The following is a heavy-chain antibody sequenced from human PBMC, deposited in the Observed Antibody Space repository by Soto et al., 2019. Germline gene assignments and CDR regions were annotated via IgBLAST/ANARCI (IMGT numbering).Heavy chain of an antibody. Sequence: SETLSRTCAVSGGSITSGNTYSWSWSRQPPGKGLEWSGSISHTGTTSYNPSLRRRVTMSVDTSGTRFSLRLTSVTAADTAVYYCARLKGDGFDIWGRGTQVPVSS. J-gene: IGHJ3*02. V-gene: IGHV4-30-2*01. CDR1: GGSITSGNTYS. CDR3: ARLKGDGFDI. CDR2: ISHTGTT.